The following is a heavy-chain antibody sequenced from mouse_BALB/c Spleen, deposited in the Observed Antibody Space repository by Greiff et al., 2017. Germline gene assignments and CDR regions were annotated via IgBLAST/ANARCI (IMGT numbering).Heavy chain of an antibody. CDR1: GYTFTSYW. J-gene: IGHJ4*01. V-gene: IGHV1-69*02. CDR2: IDPSDSYT. Sequence: QVQLKQPGAELVKPGASVKLSCKASGYTFTSYWMHWVKQRPGQGLEWIGEIDPSDSYTNYNQKFKGKATLTVDKSSSTAYMQLSSLTSEDSAVYYCARGGYDETLYAMDYWGQGTSVTVSS. D-gene: IGHD3-1*01. CDR3: ARGGYDETLYAMDY.